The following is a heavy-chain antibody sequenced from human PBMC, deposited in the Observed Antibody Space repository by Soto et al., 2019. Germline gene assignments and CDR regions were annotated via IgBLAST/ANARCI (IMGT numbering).Heavy chain of an antibody. CDR3: AKVAWADTAMVHAAAFDI. CDR2: ISYDGSNK. J-gene: IGHJ3*02. V-gene: IGHV3-30*18. D-gene: IGHD5-18*01. Sequence: GGSLRLSCAASGFTFSSYGMHWVRQAPGKGLEWVAVISYDGSNKYYADSVKGRFTISRDNSKNTLYLQMNSLRAEDTAVYYCAKVAWADTAMVHAAAFDIWGQGTMVTVS. CDR1: GFTFSSYG.